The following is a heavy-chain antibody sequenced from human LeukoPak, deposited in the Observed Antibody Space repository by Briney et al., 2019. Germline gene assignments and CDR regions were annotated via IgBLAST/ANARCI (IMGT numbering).Heavy chain of an antibody. V-gene: IGHV3-23*01. J-gene: IGHJ4*02. Sequence: GGSLRLSCAASGFTFSNYAMNWVRQAPGKGLEWVSSINGGGGSTYYADSVKGRFTISRDNSKNTLYLQMNSLRPEDTAIYYCAKDQAGGWGQGTLVTVSS. D-gene: IGHD4-23*01. CDR3: AKDQAGG. CDR1: GFTFSNYA. CDR2: INGGGGST.